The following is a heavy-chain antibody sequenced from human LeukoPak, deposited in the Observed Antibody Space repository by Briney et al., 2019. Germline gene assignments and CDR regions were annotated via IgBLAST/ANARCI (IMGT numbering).Heavy chain of an antibody. Sequence: GGSLRLSCAASGFTFSDHYMDWVRQAPGKGLEWVGRIGNKATSYTTDYAASVRGRFTISRSDSENSLYLQMNSLKSEDTALYYCARGLNSGYYYDLDGFDLWGQGTMVTVSS. CDR3: ARGLNSGYYYDLDGFDL. J-gene: IGHJ3*01. CDR1: GFTFSDHY. V-gene: IGHV3-72*01. CDR2: IGNKATSYTT. D-gene: IGHD3-22*01.